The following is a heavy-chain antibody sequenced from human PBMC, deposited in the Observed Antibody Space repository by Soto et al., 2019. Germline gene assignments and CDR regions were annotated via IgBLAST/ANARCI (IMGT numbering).Heavy chain of an antibody. V-gene: IGHV3-30*02. D-gene: IGHD2-2*01. CDR3: AKAHCSSTSCYPNYYYYYGMDV. J-gene: IGHJ6*02. Sequence: PGGSLRLSCAASGFIFSNFGMHWVRQAPGKGLEWVAVIWYDGSNEYYADSVKGRFTISRGNSKSTLYLQMNSLRAEDTAVYYCAKAHCSSTSCYPNYYYYYGMDVWGQGTTVTVSS. CDR1: GFIFSNFG. CDR2: IWYDGSNE.